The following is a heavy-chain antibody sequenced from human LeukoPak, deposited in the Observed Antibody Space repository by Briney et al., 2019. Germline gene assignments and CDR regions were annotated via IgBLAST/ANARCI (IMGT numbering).Heavy chain of an antibody. CDR3: ARGFRSNPHDAFDI. CDR2: LYSAGST. Sequence: PGGSLRLSCTASGITVSSNYMTWARQAPGKGLEWVSLLYSAGSTYYADSVTGRFTISRDNSQNTLYLQMNSLRPDDTAVYYCARGFRSNPHDAFDIWGQGTMVTVSS. V-gene: IGHV3-66*02. D-gene: IGHD1-26*01. CDR1: GITVSSNY. J-gene: IGHJ3*02.